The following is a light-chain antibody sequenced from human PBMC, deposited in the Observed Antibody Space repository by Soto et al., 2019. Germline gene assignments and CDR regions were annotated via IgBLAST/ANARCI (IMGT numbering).Light chain of an antibody. CDR2: ENN. Sequence: QSVLTQPPSVSAAPGQTVTVSCSGSSSNIWTQSVSWYQQFPGRAPRLLIFENNKRPSGIPDRFSGSKSGTSATLVITGLQTGDEADYYCGTWDAMLRAGVFGGGTKLTVL. V-gene: IGLV1-51*01. CDR3: GTWDAMLRAGV. CDR1: SSNIWTQS. J-gene: IGLJ2*01.